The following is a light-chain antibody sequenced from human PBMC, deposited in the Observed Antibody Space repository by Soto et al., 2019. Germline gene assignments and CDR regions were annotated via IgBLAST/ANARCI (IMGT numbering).Light chain of an antibody. Sequence: EIVLTQSPDILSLSPGERATLSCRASQTVSSRYLVWYQQKPGQVPRLLMYGASSRATGTPDRFTGSGSGTDFTLTINSLEPEDFAVYYCQQCGSSPWTFGQGTKVDIK. CDR3: QQCGSSPWT. J-gene: IGKJ1*01. V-gene: IGKV3-20*01. CDR2: GAS. CDR1: QTVSSRY.